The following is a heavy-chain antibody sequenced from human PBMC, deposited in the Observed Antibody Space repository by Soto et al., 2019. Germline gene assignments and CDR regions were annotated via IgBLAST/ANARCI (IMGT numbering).Heavy chain of an antibody. CDR3: ATELGENPASRFDA. D-gene: IGHD3-10*01. CDR1: GVTFSSET. V-gene: IGHV1-69*01. CDR2: IIPLFGTA. J-gene: IGHJ4*02. Sequence: QVQLVQSGADVKKPGSSVKVSCQASGVTFSSETLGWVRQAPGQGLEWVGGIIPLFGTASYAQKFQGRVTSSADESTGTVYLELSSLRADDTAVYFCATELGENPASRFDAWGQGTLVTVSS.